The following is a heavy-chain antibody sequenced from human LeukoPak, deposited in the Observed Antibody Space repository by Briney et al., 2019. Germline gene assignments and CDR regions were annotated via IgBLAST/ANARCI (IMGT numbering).Heavy chain of an antibody. V-gene: IGHV3-66*02. CDR2: IYSGGST. CDR1: GFTVSSNY. CDR3: ARSPRFGEFNS. J-gene: IGHJ4*02. D-gene: IGHD3-10*02. Sequence: PGGSLRLSCAASGFTVSSNYMGWVRQAPGKGLEWVSVIYSGGSTYYADSVKGRFTISRDNSKNTLYLQMNSLRPEDTAVYYCARSPRFGEFNSWGQGTLVTVSS.